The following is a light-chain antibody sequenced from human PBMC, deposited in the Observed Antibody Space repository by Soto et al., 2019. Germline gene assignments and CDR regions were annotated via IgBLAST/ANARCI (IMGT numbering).Light chain of an antibody. CDR2: AAS. V-gene: IGKV1-39*01. CDR3: QQSYRTPRT. J-gene: IGKJ1*01. Sequence: DIQMTQSPSSLSASVGDRVTITCRASQSISTYLNWYQQKPGKAPKLLIYAASSLQTGVPSRFSGSGSGRDFTLTISSLQPEDFATYYCQQSYRTPRTFGQGTKVEI. CDR1: QSISTY.